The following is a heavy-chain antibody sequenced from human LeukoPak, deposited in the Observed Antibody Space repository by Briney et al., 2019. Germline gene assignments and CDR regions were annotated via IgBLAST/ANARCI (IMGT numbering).Heavy chain of an antibody. D-gene: IGHD4-17*01. CDR1: GCTFSSYG. Sequence: QSGGSLRLSCAASGCTFSSYGMHWVRQAPGKGLEWVAVIWYDGSNKYYADSVKGRFTISRDNSKNTLYLQMNSLRAEDTAVYYCAREIDYGDYFDAFDIWGQGTMVTVSS. J-gene: IGHJ3*02. CDR2: IWYDGSNK. CDR3: AREIDYGDYFDAFDI. V-gene: IGHV3-33*01.